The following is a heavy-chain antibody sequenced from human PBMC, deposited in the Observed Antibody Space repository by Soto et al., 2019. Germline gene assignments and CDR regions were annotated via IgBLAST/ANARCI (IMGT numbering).Heavy chain of an antibody. Sequence: GGSLRLSCVASDFSFSTSWMHWVRQAPGKGLVWVSRIDSDGRNTHYADSVRGRFIISRDNAKNTVYLQMNSLRAEDTAVYFCASRRHSDYGYWGQGMLVTVSS. J-gene: IGHJ4*02. CDR3: ASRRHSDYGY. CDR1: DFSFSTSW. D-gene: IGHD3-22*01. V-gene: IGHV3-74*01. CDR2: IDSDGRNT.